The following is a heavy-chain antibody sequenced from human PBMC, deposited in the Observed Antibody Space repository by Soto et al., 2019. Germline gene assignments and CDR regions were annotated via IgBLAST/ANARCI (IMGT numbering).Heavy chain of an antibody. CDR2: MNPNSGNT. V-gene: IGHV1-8*01. CDR3: AKFDYGDHTTAEYFDF. Sequence: ASVKVSCKASGYTFTSYDINWVRQATGQGLEWMGWMNPNSGNTGYAQKFQGRVTMTRNTSISTAYMELSSLRSEDTAVYYCAKFDYGDHTTAEYFDFWAQGTLVTVSS. CDR1: GYTFTSYD. J-gene: IGHJ4*02. D-gene: IGHD4-17*01.